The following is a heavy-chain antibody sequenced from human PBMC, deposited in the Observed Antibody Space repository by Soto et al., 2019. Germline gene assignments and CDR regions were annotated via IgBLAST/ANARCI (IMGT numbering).Heavy chain of an antibody. CDR1: GFTFSTHS. D-gene: IGHD2-2*01. CDR3: VGEVGFQLIY. J-gene: IGHJ4*02. CDR2: ITSSDVTM. Sequence: ELQLVESGGGLVQPGGSLRLSCAASGFTFSTHSMNWVRQAPGKGLEWISYITSSDVTMYADSVKGRFTISRDNAKNSLYLQMNSLRGEDTAVYFCVGEVGFQLIYWGQGNLVTVSS. V-gene: IGHV3-48*01.